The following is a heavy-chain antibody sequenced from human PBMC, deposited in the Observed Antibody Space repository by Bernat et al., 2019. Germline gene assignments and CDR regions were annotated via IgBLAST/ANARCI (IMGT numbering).Heavy chain of an antibody. J-gene: IGHJ3*01. CDR3: AREGGSETSFGFDF. V-gene: IGHV1-3*01. CDR2: INAGYGNT. Sequence: QVQLVQSGAEVKKPGASVKVSCKASGYIFTTYAIYWVRQAPGQMLEYVGWINAGYGNTKYSQKFQGRVTITRDSTASTAYMELPTLTSEDTAVYCCAREGGSETSFGFDFWGQGTMVTVSS. D-gene: IGHD1-26*01. CDR1: GYIFTTYA.